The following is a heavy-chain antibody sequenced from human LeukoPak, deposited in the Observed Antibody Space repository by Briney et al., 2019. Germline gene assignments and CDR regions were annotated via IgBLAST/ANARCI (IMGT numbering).Heavy chain of an antibody. J-gene: IGHJ4*02. CDR3: AREGGSGSYPPDY. Sequence: SETLSLTCAVYGGSFSGYHWSWIRQPPGKGLEWIGEINHSGSTNYNPSLKSRVTISVDTSKNQFSLKLSSVTAADTAVYYCAREGGSGSYPPDYWGQGTLVTVSS. D-gene: IGHD3-10*01. CDR1: GGSFSGYH. V-gene: IGHV4-34*01. CDR2: INHSGST.